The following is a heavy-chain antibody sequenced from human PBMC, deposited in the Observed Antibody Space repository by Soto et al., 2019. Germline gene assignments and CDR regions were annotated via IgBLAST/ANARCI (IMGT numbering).Heavy chain of an antibody. CDR2: IIPIFGTT. Sequence: QVQLEQSGAEVKKPGSSVKVSCKVSGATFSTSSISWVRQAPGQGLEWMGAIIPIFGTTNYAQEFQGRLTITADESTRTAYMELTTLGSQDTALYFCARDNLEDIDLRGYCFDSWGQGTPVTVSS. CDR3: ARDNLEDIDLRGYCFDS. J-gene: IGHJ4*02. CDR1: GATFSTSS. V-gene: IGHV1-69*01. D-gene: IGHD3-3*01.